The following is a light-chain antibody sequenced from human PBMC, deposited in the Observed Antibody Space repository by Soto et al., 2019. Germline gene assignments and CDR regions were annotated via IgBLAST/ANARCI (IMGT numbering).Light chain of an antibody. CDR1: QSVRNN. Sequence: EILMTQSPATPSVSPGETATLSCRASQSVRNNLAWYQQKPGQAPRLLIFGASTRATGIPARFSGSGSGTEFTLTITSLQSEDFAVYYCQQHNNWPLTFGGGTKVDIK. CDR2: GAS. J-gene: IGKJ4*01. CDR3: QQHNNWPLT. V-gene: IGKV3-15*01.